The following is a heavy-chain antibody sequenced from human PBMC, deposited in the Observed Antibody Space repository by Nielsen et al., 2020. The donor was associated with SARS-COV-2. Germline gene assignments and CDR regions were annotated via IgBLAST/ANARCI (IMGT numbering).Heavy chain of an antibody. CDR3: ARGPPARGRAFDI. J-gene: IGHJ3*02. D-gene: IGHD3-16*01. V-gene: IGHV4-39*07. CDR2: IYYSGST. Sequence: SETLSLTCTVSNGSISSTSYYWGWIRQPPGKGLEWIGSIYYSGSTYYNPSLKSRVTISVDTSKNQFSLKLSSVTAADTAVYYCARGPPARGRAFDIWGQGTMVTVSS. CDR1: NGSISSTSYY.